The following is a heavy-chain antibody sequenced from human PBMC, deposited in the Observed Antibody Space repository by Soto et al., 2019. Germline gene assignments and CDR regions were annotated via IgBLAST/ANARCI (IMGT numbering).Heavy chain of an antibody. CDR2: IYYSGST. CDR1: GGSISSGDYY. J-gene: IGHJ3*02. CDR3: ARVLSGHDAFDI. V-gene: IGHV4-30-4*01. D-gene: IGHD6-19*01. Sequence: SETLSLTCTVSGGSISSGDYYWSWIRQPPGKGLEWIGYIYYSGSTYYNPSLKSRVTISVDTSKNQFSLKLSSVTAADTAVYYCARVLSGHDAFDIWGQGTMVTVS.